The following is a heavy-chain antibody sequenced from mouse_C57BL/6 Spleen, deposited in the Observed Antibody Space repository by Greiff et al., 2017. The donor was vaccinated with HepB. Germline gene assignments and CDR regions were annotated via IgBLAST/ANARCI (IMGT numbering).Heavy chain of an antibody. J-gene: IGHJ4*01. Sequence: QVQLQQPGAELVRPGSSVKLSCKASGYTFTSYWTDRVKQRPGQGLEWIGNIYPSDSETHYNQKFKDKATLTVDKSSSTAYMQLSSLTSEDSAVYYCARKRGYYAMDYWGQGTSVTDSS. CDR3: ARKRGYYAMDY. V-gene: IGHV1-61*01. CDR2: IYPSDSET. CDR1: GYTFTSYW.